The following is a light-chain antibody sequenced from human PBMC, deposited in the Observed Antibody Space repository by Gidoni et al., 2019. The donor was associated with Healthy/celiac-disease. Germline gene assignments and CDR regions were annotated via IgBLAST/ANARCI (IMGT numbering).Light chain of an antibody. CDR3: QQYYSTPYT. Sequence: DIVMTQAQEALAVSLGERATIHGKSSQIVFYSSKNKNYLARYQKKLGQPPKVLIYWASTRESGVPDRFSGSGSGPDFTLTISSLQAEAVAVYYCQQYYSTPYTFGQGTTLEIK. V-gene: IGKV4-1*01. J-gene: IGKJ2*01. CDR1: QIVFYSSKNKNY. CDR2: WAS.